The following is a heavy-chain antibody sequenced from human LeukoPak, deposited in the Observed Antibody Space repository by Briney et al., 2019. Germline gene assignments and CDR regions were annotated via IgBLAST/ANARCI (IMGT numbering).Heavy chain of an antibody. V-gene: IGHV3-48*01. D-gene: IGHD2-8*02. CDR3: ARCRRTTGVDY. CDR2: ISSSSSVI. CDR1: GFTFNSYS. J-gene: IGHJ4*02. Sequence: GGSLRLSCAASGFTFNSYSMSWVRQAPGKGLEWVSYISSSSSVISYGDSVRGRFTISRDNAKKSVYLQMNSLRAEDMAVYYCARCRRTTGVDYWGQGTLVTVSS.